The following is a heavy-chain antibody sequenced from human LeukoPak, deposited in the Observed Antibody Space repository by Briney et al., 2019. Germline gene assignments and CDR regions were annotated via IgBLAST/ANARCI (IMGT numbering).Heavy chain of an antibody. CDR1: GFTFSSYA. D-gene: IGHD2-2*01. Sequence: GGSLRLSCAASGFTFSSYAMHWVRQAPGKGLEWVAVISYDGSNKYYADSVKGRFTISRDNSKNTLYLQMNSLRAEDTAVYYCARDRDCSSTSCFQGLDYWGQGTLVTVSS. V-gene: IGHV3-30*04. CDR2: ISYDGSNK. CDR3: ARDRDCSSTSCFQGLDY. J-gene: IGHJ4*02.